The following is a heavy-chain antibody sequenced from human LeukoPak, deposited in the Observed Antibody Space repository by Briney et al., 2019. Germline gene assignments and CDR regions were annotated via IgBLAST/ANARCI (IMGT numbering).Heavy chain of an antibody. CDR2: VSHDETNK. CDR3: ARGYCTNGVCYNFDY. D-gene: IGHD2-8*01. CDR1: GFMFNTYG. V-gene: IGHV3-30*03. J-gene: IGHJ4*02. Sequence: GGSLRLSCEASGFMFNTYGMHWVRQAPGKGLEWVAVVSHDETNKYYADSVKGRFTISRDNSKNTLYLQMNSLRAEDTAVYYCARGYCTNGVCYNFDYWGQGTLVTVSS.